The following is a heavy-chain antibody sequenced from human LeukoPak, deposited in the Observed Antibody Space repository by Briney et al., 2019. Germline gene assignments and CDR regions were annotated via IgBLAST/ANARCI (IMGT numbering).Heavy chain of an antibody. V-gene: IGHV1-24*01. J-gene: IGHJ4*02. CDR2: FDPEDGET. CDR1: GYTLTELS. D-gene: IGHD5-24*01. CDR3: ARAASRDGYNDY. Sequence: ASVKVSCKVSGYTLTELSMHWVRQAPGKGLEWMGGFDPEDGETIYAQKFQGRVTMTEDTSTDTAYMELRSLRSDDTAVYYCARAASRDGYNDYWGQGTLVTVSS.